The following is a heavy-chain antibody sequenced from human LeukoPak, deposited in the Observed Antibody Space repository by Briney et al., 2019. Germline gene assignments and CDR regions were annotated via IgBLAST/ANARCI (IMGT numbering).Heavy chain of an antibody. Sequence: SETLSLTCTVSGGSISSGGYYWSWIRQHPGKGLEWIGYIYYSGSTYYNPSPKSRVTISVDTSKNQFSLKLSSVTAADTAVYYCARVRSSSWYWVDYWGQGTLVTVSS. J-gene: IGHJ4*02. CDR1: GGSISSGGYY. V-gene: IGHV4-31*03. CDR2: IYYSGST. D-gene: IGHD6-13*01. CDR3: ARVRSSSWYWVDY.